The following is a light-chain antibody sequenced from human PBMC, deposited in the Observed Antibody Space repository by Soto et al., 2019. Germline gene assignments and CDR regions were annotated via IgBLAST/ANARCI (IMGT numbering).Light chain of an antibody. J-gene: IGKJ1*01. CDR2: GAS. CDR3: QQYNNWPRT. Sequence: EIVLTQSPGTLSLSPGERATLSCRASQSVSSSYLAWYQQTPGQAPRLLIFGASTRAIGIPARFRGSGSGTQFTLTISSLQSDDFAVYYCQQYNNWPRTFGQGTKVDIK. CDR1: QSVSSSY. V-gene: IGKV3-15*01.